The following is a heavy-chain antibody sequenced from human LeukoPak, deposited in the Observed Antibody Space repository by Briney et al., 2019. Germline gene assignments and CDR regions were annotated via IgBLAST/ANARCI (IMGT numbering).Heavy chain of an antibody. CDR2: IYYSGST. CDR1: GVSISSHY. CDR3: ARATEYCSSTSCYYYMDV. V-gene: IGHV4-59*11. D-gene: IGHD2-2*01. Sequence: SETLSLTCTVSGVSISSHYWSWLRQPPGKGLEWVGYIYYSGSTNYNPSLKSRVTISVHTSKNQFSLKLSSVTAADTAVYYCARATEYCSSTSCYYYMDVWGKGTTVTVSS. J-gene: IGHJ6*03.